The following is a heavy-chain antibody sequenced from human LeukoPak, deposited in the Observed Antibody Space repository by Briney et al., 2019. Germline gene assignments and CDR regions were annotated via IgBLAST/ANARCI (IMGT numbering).Heavy chain of an antibody. CDR2: IIPIFGTA. CDR3: AKQRRGGSYPIGASDI. CDR1: GGTFSSYA. J-gene: IGHJ3*02. Sequence: SVKVSCKASGGTFSSYAISWVRQAPGQGLEWMGGIIPIFGTANYAQKFQGRVTLTTDTSRSTAYMELRNLRSDDTAFYYCAKQRRGGSYPIGASDIWGQGTMVTVSS. V-gene: IGHV1-69*05. D-gene: IGHD1-26*01.